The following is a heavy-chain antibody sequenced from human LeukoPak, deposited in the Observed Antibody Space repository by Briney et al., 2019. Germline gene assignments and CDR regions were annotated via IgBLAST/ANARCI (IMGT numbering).Heavy chain of an antibody. CDR3: ARDLAVAGTNYFDF. Sequence: PSETLSLTCTVSGGSISSYYWSWLRQPPGKGLEWIGYIYYSGSTNYNPSLKSRVTISIDKSKNQFSLEVTSVTAADTAIYYCARDLAVAGTNYFDFWGQGVLVTVSS. V-gene: IGHV4-59*12. D-gene: IGHD6-19*01. CDR1: GGSISSYY. J-gene: IGHJ4*02. CDR2: IYYSGST.